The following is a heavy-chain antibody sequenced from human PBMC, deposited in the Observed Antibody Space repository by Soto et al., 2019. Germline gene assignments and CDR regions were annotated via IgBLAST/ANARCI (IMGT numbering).Heavy chain of an antibody. CDR2: IYYGGST. CDR3: ARVGILTGYLYYFDY. Sequence: SETLSLTCTVSGGSISSYYWSWIRQPPGKGLEWIGYIYYGGSTNYNPSLKSRVTISVDTSKNQFSLKLSSVTAADTAVYYCARVGILTGYLYYFDYWGQGTLVTVSS. V-gene: IGHV4-59*01. CDR1: GGSISSYY. D-gene: IGHD3-9*01. J-gene: IGHJ4*02.